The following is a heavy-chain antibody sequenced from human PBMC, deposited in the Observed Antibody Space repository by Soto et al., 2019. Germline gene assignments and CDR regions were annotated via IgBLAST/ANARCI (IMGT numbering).Heavy chain of an antibody. CDR2: TYYRSKWYN. J-gene: IGHJ6*02. CDR1: GGSVSSNSAA. D-gene: IGHD2-2*02. V-gene: IGHV6-1*01. CDR3: ARDAYCSSTSCYRGYYYYGMDF. Sequence: PSQTLSLPCAISGGSVSSNSAAWNWIRQSPSRGLEWLGRTYYRSKWYNDYAVSVKSRITINPDTSKNQFSLQLNSVTPEDTAVYYCARDAYCSSTSCYRGYYYYGMDFWGQGTTVTVSS.